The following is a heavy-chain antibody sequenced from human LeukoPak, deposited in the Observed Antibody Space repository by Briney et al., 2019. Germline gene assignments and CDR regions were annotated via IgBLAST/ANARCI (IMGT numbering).Heavy chain of an antibody. J-gene: IGHJ3*02. Sequence: GGSLRLSCAASGFTFDDYAMHWVRQAPGKGLEWVSGISWNSGSIGYADSVKGRFTISRDNAKNSLYLQMNNLRAEDTALYYCAKGHVVGATTSGAFDIWGQGTMVTVSS. CDR3: AKGHVVGATTSGAFDI. CDR2: ISWNSGSI. CDR1: GFTFDDYA. D-gene: IGHD1-26*01. V-gene: IGHV3-9*01.